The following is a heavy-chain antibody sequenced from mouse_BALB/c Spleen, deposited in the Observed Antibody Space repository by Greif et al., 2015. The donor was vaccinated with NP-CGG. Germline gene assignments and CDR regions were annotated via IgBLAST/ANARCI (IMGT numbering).Heavy chain of an antibody. CDR2: IRNKANDYTT. CDR3: ARPYFDYEDFYAMDY. V-gene: IGHV7-3*02. CDR1: GFTFTYYY. Sequence: EVKVEESGGGLVQPGGSLRLSCATSGFTFTYYYMSWVRQPPGKALEWLGFIRNKANDYTTEYSASVKGRFTISRDNSQSILYLQMNTLRAEGSATYYCARPYFDYEDFYAMDYWGQGTSVTVSS. J-gene: IGHJ4*01. D-gene: IGHD2-4*01.